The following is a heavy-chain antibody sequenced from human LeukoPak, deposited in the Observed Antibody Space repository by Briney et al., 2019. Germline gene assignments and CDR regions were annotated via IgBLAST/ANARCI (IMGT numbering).Heavy chain of an antibody. CDR3: ARLAYSSSWYPLLNF. V-gene: IGHV4-59*01. J-gene: IGHJ4*02. Sequence: SETLPLTCTVSGGSMNYYYWSWIRQPPGRGLEWIGYIYYSGSTNYNPSLKSRVTMSVDTSKNHFSLKLSSVTAADTAVYYCARLAYSSSWYPLLNFWGQGTLVTVSS. CDR2: IYYSGST. D-gene: IGHD6-13*01. CDR1: GGSMNYYY.